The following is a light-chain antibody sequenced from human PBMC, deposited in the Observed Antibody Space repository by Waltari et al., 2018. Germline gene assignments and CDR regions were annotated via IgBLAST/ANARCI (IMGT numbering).Light chain of an antibody. J-gene: IGKJ1*01. CDR3: HQYSSTPWT. CDR1: QTVLHSSDTKNY. Sequence: DIVMTQSPDSLAVSLGERATINCKSSQTVLHSSDTKNYVAWYQQKPGQPPKLLIYWSSTRESGVPDRFIGSGSGTDFTLTISSLQAEDVAVYYCHQYSSTPWTFGQGTKVEVK. CDR2: WSS. V-gene: IGKV4-1*01.